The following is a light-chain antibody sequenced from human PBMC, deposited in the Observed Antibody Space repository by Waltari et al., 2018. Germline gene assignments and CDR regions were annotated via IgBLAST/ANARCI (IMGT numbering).Light chain of an antibody. V-gene: IGLV2-14*03. J-gene: IGLJ2*01. Sequence: QSALTQPASVSGSPGQSISISCTGTSSDVGGYDYVSWYQQYPGKAPKLMIFDVSNLPSGVSDRFSGSKSCNTASLTISVLQAEDEAYYYCSSYSTSSTLVVFGGGTKVTVL. CDR2: DVS. CDR1: SSDVGGYDY. CDR3: SSYSTSSTLVV.